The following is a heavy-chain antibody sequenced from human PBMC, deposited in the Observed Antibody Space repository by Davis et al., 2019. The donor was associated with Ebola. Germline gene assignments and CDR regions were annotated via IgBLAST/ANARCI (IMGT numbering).Heavy chain of an antibody. D-gene: IGHD2-21*02. Sequence: ESLKISCAASGFTFSSYAMSWVRQPPGKGLEWIGEINHSGSTNYNPSLKSRVTISVDTSKNQFSLKLSSVTAEDTAVYYCARDQDPAVVTHDYWGQGTLVTVSS. CDR3: ARDQDPAVVTHDY. CDR1: GFTFSSYA. J-gene: IGHJ4*02. V-gene: IGHV4-34*01. CDR2: INHSGST.